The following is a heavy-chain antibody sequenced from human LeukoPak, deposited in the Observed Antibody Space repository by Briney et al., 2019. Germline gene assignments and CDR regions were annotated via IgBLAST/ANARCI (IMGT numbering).Heavy chain of an antibody. CDR3: ARAPIFGSSWTGLEYFQH. CDR1: GFTFSSYA. CDR2: INAGNGNT. J-gene: IGHJ1*01. D-gene: IGHD6-13*01. V-gene: IGHV1-3*01. Sequence: GGSLRLSCAASGFTFSSYAMHWVRQAPGQRLEWMGWINAGNGNTKYSQKFQGRVTMTRDTSTSTVYMELSSLRSEDTAVYYCARAPIFGSSWTGLEYFQHWGQGTLVTVSS.